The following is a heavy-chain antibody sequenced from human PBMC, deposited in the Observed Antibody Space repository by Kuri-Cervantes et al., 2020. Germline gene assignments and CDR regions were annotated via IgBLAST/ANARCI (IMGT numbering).Heavy chain of an antibody. CDR1: GFTVSNNY. CDR3: TRKRGYSSGYEF. D-gene: IGHD5-18*01. Sequence: AGSLRLSCAASGFTVSNNYMSWVRQAPGRGLEWVSGFSGGDKTYYGDSVKGRFTISKDNSKNTMYLHMDSLRIEDTAVYYCTRKRGYSSGYEFWGQGPLVTVSS. J-gene: IGHJ4*02. CDR2: FSGGDKT. V-gene: IGHV3-66*02.